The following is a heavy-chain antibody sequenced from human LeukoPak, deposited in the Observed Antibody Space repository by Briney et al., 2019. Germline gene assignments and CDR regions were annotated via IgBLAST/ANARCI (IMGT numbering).Heavy chain of an antibody. Sequence: GGSLRLSCAASGFTFSSYSMNWVRQAPGKGLEWVSYISSSSSTIYYADSVKGRFTISRDNAKNSLYLQMNSLRAEDTAVYYCAKLAGPLTYGESPFVDYWGQGTLVTVSS. CDR3: AKLAGPLTYGESPFVDY. CDR1: GFTFSSYS. D-gene: IGHD4-17*01. J-gene: IGHJ4*02. V-gene: IGHV3-48*01. CDR2: ISSSSSTI.